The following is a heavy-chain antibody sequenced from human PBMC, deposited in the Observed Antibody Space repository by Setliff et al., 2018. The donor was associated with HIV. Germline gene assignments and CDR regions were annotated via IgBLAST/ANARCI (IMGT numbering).Heavy chain of an antibody. V-gene: IGHV3-15*07. CDR2: LRSKIDGGTT. Sequence: SGGSLRLSCAASGFTFSNAWLNWVRQAPGKGLEWVARLRSKIDGGTTEYAAPVKGRFTISSDDSINTLYLQMNSLKTEDTAVYFCTAVGSLAGRRPELNWGRGTLVTVSS. CDR1: GFTFSNAW. J-gene: IGHJ4*02. D-gene: IGHD6-6*01. CDR3: TAVGSLAGRRPELN.